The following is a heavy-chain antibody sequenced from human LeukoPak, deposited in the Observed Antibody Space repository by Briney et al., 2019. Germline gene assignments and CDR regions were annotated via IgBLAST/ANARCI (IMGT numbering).Heavy chain of an antibody. CDR1: GFDFNKYW. V-gene: IGHV3-7*01. D-gene: IGHD3-10*01. CDR2: IKQDGSEK. CDR3: AREGPYGSGSSFDH. Sequence: PGGSLRLSCAASGFDFNKYWMNWVRQAPGKGLEWVANIKQDGSEKYYVDSVKGRFTISRDNAKNSLYLQMNNLRVEDTAVYYCAREGPYGSGSSFDHWGQGTLVTVSS. J-gene: IGHJ4*02.